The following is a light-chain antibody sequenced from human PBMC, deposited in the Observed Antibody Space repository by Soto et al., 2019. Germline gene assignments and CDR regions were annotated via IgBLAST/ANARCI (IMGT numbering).Light chain of an antibody. J-gene: IGKJ3*01. V-gene: IGKV1-39*01. CDR2: AAS. Sequence: DIQMTQSPSSLSASVGDRVTITCRASQSISSYLNWYQQKPGKAPKLLIYAASSLQSGVPSRFSGSGSGTDLHLTISSLQPEDFATYYCQQSYSTLGVTFGPGTKVDIK. CDR1: QSISSY. CDR3: QQSYSTLGVT.